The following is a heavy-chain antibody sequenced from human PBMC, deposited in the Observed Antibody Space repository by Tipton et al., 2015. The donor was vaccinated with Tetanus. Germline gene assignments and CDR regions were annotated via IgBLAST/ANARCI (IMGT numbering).Heavy chain of an antibody. CDR1: GFTFSSYA. D-gene: IGHD4-17*01. Sequence: SLRLSCAASGFTFSSYAMSWVRQAPGKGLEWVSVIYSSGSTYYADSVKGRFTISRDNSKNTLYLQMNSLRAEDTAVYYCARDGGYYYGDYASFDYWGQGTLVTVSS. V-gene: IGHV3-53*01. CDR2: IYSSGST. CDR3: ARDGGYYYGDYASFDY. J-gene: IGHJ4*02.